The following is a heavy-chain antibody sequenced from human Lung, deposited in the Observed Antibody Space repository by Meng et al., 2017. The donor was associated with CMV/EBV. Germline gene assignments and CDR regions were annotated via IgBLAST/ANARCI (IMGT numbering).Heavy chain of an antibody. J-gene: IGHJ4*02. CDR1: GHTFTGYY. CDR2: INPNSGGT. Sequence: ASXXVSXKASGHTFTGYYMHWVRQAPGQGLEWMGWINPNSGGTNYAQKFQGRVTMTRDTSISTAYMELSRLRSDDTAVYYCARGYCSSTSCYTWRDYWGKGTXVTVSS. V-gene: IGHV1-2*02. CDR3: ARGYCSSTSCYTWRDY. D-gene: IGHD2-2*02.